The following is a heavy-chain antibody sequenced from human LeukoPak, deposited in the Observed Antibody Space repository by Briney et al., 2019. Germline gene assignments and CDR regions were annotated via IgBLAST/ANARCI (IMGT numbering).Heavy chain of an antibody. V-gene: IGHV4-59*01. D-gene: IGHD3-9*01. CDR2: IYYSGST. Sequence: SETLSLTCTVSGGSISSYYWSWIRQPPGKGLEWIGYIYYSGSTNYNPSLKSRDTISVDTSKNQFSLKLSSVTAADTAVYYCARGRDILTGYYPSYMDVWGKGTTVTVSS. CDR3: ARGRDILTGYYPSYMDV. J-gene: IGHJ6*03. CDR1: GGSISSYY.